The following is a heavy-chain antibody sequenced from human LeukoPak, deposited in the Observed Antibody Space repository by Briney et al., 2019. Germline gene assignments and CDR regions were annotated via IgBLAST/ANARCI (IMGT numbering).Heavy chain of an antibody. J-gene: IGHJ6*02. CDR2: ISSSSSTI. Sequence: GGSLRLSCAASGFTFSNSWMNWVRQAPGKGLEWVSYISSSSSTIYYADSVKGRFTISRDNAKNSLYLQMNGLRDEDTAVYYCARDLGSGSYPYYYGMDVWGQGTTVTVSS. CDR1: GFTFSNSW. V-gene: IGHV3-48*02. D-gene: IGHD3-10*01. CDR3: ARDLGSGSYPYYYGMDV.